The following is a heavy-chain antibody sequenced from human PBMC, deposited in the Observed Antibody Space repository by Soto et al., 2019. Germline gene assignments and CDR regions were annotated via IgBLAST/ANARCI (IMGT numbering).Heavy chain of an antibody. Sequence: VQLLESGGGLVQPGGSLRLSCAASGFTFRDYAMNWVRLSPGKGLEWVSDISGNGDSARHADSMKGRFTISRDNSRNTLYLQMNSLRVDDTAVYYCGKERRGSGWSVCNFWGQGTLVTVSS. J-gene: IGHJ4*02. CDR2: ISGNGDSA. D-gene: IGHD6-19*01. V-gene: IGHV3-23*01. CDR1: GFTFRDYA. CDR3: GKERRGSGWSVCNF.